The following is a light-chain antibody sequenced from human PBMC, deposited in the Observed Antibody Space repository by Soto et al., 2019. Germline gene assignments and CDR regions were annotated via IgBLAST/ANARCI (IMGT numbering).Light chain of an antibody. CDR3: QKYDSAPT. Sequence: DIQMTQSPSSVSASLGDRVTITCRASQSISSYLNWYQQKPGKAPKLLIYAASSLQSGVPSRFSGSGSGTDFTLTISSLQPEDVATYYCQKYDSAPTFGPGTKVDI. CDR2: AAS. J-gene: IGKJ1*01. V-gene: IGKV1-39*01. CDR1: QSISSY.